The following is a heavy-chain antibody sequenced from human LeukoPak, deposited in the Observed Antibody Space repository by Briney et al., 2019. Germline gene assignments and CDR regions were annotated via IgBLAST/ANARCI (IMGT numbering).Heavy chain of an antibody. CDR3: AGAHSNSFYFDF. Sequence: SETLSLTCTVSSDSIYSSNYYWGWIRQSPGKGLEWIGYIYSGSTNYNPSLKSRVTISVDASKNQCSLKLRSVAAADTAVYFCAGAHSNSFYFDFWGQGTLVSVSS. CDR2: IYSGST. CDR1: SDSIYSSNYY. D-gene: IGHD4-11*01. J-gene: IGHJ4*02. V-gene: IGHV4-61*05.